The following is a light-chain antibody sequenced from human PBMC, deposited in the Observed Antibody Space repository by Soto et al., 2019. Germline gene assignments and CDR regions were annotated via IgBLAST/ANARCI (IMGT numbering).Light chain of an antibody. CDR1: SSDVGGYNY. J-gene: IGLJ2*01. CDR3: NSYGGTNNYVV. CDR2: DVN. Sequence: QSALTQPPSASGSPGQSVTISCTGTSSDVGGYNYVSWYRQHPGKAPQLIIYDVNKRLSGVPDRFSGSKSGNTASLTVSGLQAEDEADYFCNSYGGTNNYVVFGGGTQLTVL. V-gene: IGLV2-8*01.